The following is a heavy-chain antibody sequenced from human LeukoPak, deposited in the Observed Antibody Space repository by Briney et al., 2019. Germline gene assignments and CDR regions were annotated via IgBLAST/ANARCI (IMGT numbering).Heavy chain of an antibody. CDR2: INSDGSST. Sequence: GGSLRLSCAASGFTFSSYWMHWVRQAPGKGLMWVSRINSDGSSTSYADSVKGRFTISRDNAKSTLYLQMNSLRAEDTAVYYCARVKVDDNSGLENDALDIWGQGTMVTVSS. CDR3: ARVKVDDNSGLENDALDI. V-gene: IGHV3-74*01. CDR1: GFTFSSYW. J-gene: IGHJ3*02. D-gene: IGHD3-22*01.